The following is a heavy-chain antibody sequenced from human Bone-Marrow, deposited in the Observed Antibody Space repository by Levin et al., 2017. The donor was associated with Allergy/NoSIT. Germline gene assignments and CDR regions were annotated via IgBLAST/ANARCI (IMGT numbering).Heavy chain of an antibody. D-gene: IGHD6-13*01. CDR2: FDPEDGET. Sequence: ASVKVSCKVSGYTLTELSMHWVRQAPGKGLEWMGGFDPEDGETIYAQKFQGRVTMTEDTSTDTAYMELSSLRSEDTAVYYCATAHTGYSSSWTFDYWGQGTLVTVSS. CDR1: GYTLTELS. CDR3: ATAHTGYSSSWTFDY. V-gene: IGHV1-24*01. J-gene: IGHJ4*02.